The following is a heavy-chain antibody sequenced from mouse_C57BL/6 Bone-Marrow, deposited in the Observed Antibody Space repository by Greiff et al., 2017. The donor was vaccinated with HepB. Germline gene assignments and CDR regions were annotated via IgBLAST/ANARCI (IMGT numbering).Heavy chain of an antibody. Sequence: QVQLQQPGAELVRPGSSVKLSCKASGYTFTSYWMHWVKQRPIQGLEWIGNIDPSDSETHYNQKFKDKATLTVDKSSSTAYMQLSILTSEDSAVYYCAKEGSYYSNYEFAYWGQGTLVTVSA. CDR1: GYTFTSYW. J-gene: IGHJ3*01. CDR3: AKEGSYYSNYEFAY. CDR2: IDPSDSET. D-gene: IGHD2-5*01. V-gene: IGHV1-52*01.